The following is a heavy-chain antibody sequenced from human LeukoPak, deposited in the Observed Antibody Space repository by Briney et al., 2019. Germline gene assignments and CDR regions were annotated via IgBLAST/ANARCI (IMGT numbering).Heavy chain of an antibody. V-gene: IGHV4-59*01. CDR3: ASSEKLRHIDC. J-gene: IGHJ4*03. CDR2: IFFTGRT. Sequence: ETHSLTCTVSGDSISDDYWSWIWQPPGKGLEWIGYIFFTGRTNYSPSVKSRVIISLDTSKYQFSLQLTSVTTADTAVYYCASSEKLRHIDCWGHRILVSVSS. D-gene: IGHD1-14*01. CDR1: GDSISDDY.